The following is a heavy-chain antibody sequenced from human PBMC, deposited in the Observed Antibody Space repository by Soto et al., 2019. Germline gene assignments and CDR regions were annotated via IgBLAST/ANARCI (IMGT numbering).Heavy chain of an antibody. CDR3: ARMRQRYYFDY. CDR1: GDSISSGTHY. V-gene: IGHV4-31*03. CDR2: IHSSGST. Sequence: QVQLLELGPGLVKPSQTLSLSCNVSGDSISSGTHYWSWIRQHPGKGLEYIGYIHSSGSTYYNPSLKSRLSISVDTANNQLSLKLSSVTASDTAIYFCARMRQRYYFDYWGQGSLVTVSS. J-gene: IGHJ4*02.